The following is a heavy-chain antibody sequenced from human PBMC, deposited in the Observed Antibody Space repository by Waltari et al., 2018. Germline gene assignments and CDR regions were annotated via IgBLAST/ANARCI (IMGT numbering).Heavy chain of an antibody. CDR3: ARDRMTIFGVVTFDY. CDR1: GGSFSGYY. J-gene: IGHJ4*02. D-gene: IGHD3-3*01. Sequence: QVQLQQWGAGLLKPSETLSLTCAVYGGSFSGYYWSWIRQPPGKGLEWIGEINHSGSTNYNPSLKSRVTISVDTSKNQFSLKLSSVTAADTAVYYCARDRMTIFGVVTFDYWGQGTLVTVSS. V-gene: IGHV4-34*01. CDR2: INHSGST.